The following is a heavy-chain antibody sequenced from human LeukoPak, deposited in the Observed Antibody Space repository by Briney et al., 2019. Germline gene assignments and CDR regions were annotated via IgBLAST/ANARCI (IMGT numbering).Heavy chain of an antibody. Sequence: SVTVSCTASGFTFTSSAVQWVRHARGPRLEWIGWVVVGSGNTNYAQKFHERVTITRDMSTSTAYMELSSLRSEDTAVYYCAAEEKRSSSWLPNRGVQHWGQGTLVTVSS. CDR3: AAEEKRSSSWLPNRGVQH. CDR1: GFTFTSSA. V-gene: IGHV1-58*01. D-gene: IGHD6-13*01. J-gene: IGHJ1*01. CDR2: VVVGSGNT.